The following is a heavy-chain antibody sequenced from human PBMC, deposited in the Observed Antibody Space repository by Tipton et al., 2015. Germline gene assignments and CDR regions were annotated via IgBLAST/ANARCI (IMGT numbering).Heavy chain of an antibody. CDR2: IQYSGST. V-gene: IGHV4-59*01. Sequence: LRLSCAASGFTFSSYSMSWIRQPPGKELEWIGYIQYSGSTNYNPSLKSRVTISVDTSKTQSSLKMSSVTASDTAVYYCARARGRHGGLFDSWGQGILVTVSS. CDR1: GFTFSSYS. D-gene: IGHD4-23*01. CDR3: ARARGRHGGLFDS. J-gene: IGHJ4*02.